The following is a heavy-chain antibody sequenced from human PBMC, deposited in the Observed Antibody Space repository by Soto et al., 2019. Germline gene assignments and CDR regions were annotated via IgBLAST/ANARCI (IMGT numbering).Heavy chain of an antibody. CDR2: ISYDGSNK. V-gene: IGHV3-30-3*01. Sequence: QVQLVESGGGVVQPGRSLRLSCAASGFTFSSYAMHWVRQAPGKGLEWVAVISYDGSNKYYADSVKGRFTISRDNSKNTLYLQMNSLRAEDTAVYYCAREGVSGWHFDYWGQGTLVTVSS. J-gene: IGHJ4*02. CDR3: AREGVSGWHFDY. CDR1: GFTFSSYA. D-gene: IGHD6-19*01.